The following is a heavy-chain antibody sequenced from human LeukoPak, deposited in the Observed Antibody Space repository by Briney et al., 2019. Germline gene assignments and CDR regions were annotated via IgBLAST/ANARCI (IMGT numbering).Heavy chain of an antibody. J-gene: IGHJ4*02. Sequence: GASVKVFCKASGYTFTGYYMHWLRQAPGQGLEWMGWISAYNGNTNYAQKLQGRVTMTTDTSTSTAYMELRSLRTDDTAVYYCAREGDYYGSGSYYTDFDYWGQRTLVTVSS. V-gene: IGHV1-18*04. D-gene: IGHD3-10*01. CDR1: GYTFTGYY. CDR2: ISAYNGNT. CDR3: AREGDYYGSGSYYTDFDY.